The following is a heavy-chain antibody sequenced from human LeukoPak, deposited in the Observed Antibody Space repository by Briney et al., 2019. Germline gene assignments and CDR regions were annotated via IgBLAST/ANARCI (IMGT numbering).Heavy chain of an antibody. CDR3: ASQLERRENWFDP. Sequence: SQTLSLTCAISGDSVSSNSAAWNWIRRSPSRGLEWLGRTYYRSKWYNDYAVSVKSRITINPDTSKNQFSLQLNSVTPEDTAVYYCASQLERRENWFDPWGQGTLVTVSS. CDR1: GDSVSSNSAA. CDR2: TYYRSKWYN. V-gene: IGHV6-1*01. J-gene: IGHJ5*02. D-gene: IGHD1-1*01.